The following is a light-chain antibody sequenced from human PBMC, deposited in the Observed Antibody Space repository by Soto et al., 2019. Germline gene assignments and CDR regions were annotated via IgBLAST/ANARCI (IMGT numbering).Light chain of an antibody. V-gene: IGKV1-39*01. CDR2: AAS. J-gene: IGKJ2*03. Sequence: DIQMTQPPSSLSASVGDRVTITCRASQTISTYLNWYQQNPGKAPKLLIYAASNLQSGVPSRFSGNRSVTHFTLTIRSLQPEDFATNYCLQSSNLPYSFGQGTKMEIK. CDR1: QTISTY. CDR3: LQSSNLPYS.